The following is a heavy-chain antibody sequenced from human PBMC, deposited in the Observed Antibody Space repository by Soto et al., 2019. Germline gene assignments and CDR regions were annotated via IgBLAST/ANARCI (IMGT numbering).Heavy chain of an antibody. Sequence: PSETLSLTCTVACGSISSISYYWGWIRQPPGKCLEWIGSIYYIGIXXYNPSLKXXVTISLDTSNXQFSLXLTSVTAADTAVYYCARSVFPWCQGTLVTVSS. CDR3: ARSVFP. V-gene: IGHV4-39*07. CDR2: IYYIGIX. CDR1: CGSISSISYY. J-gene: IGHJ5*02.